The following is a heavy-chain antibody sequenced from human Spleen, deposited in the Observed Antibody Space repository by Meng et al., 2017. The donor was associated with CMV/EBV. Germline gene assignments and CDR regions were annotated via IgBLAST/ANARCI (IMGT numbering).Heavy chain of an antibody. CDR3: AKSWDGMDV. Sequence: GGSLRLSCAPSGFSFSTYTMHWVRQAPGKGLEWVSSISSSRSYIYYSDSVKGRFTISRDNAKNSLYLQMSSLRAEDTAIYYCAKSWDGMDVWGQGTTVTVSS. CDR2: ISSSRSYI. V-gene: IGHV3-21*01. D-gene: IGHD1-26*01. CDR1: GFSFSTYT. J-gene: IGHJ6*02.